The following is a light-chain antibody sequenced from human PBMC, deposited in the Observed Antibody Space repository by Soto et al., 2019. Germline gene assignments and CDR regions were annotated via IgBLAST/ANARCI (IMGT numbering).Light chain of an antibody. CDR3: QQYGRSPRFT. CDR1: QSVSNNY. CDR2: GAS. V-gene: IGKV3-20*01. Sequence: EIVLTQSPGTLSLSPGERATLACRASQSVSNNYLAWYQQKPGQAPRLLIYGASSRATGIPDRFSGSGSGTDSTLTISRLEPEDFAVYYCQQYGRSPRFTFGPGTKVDIK. J-gene: IGKJ3*01.